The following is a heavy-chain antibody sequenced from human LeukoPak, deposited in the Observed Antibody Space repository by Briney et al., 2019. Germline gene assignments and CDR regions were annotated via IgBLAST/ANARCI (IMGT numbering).Heavy chain of an antibody. CDR3: ARGNGDYGVYAFDI. D-gene: IGHD4-17*01. Sequence: PGGSLRLSCAASGFTFSSYAMSWVRQAPGKGLEWVSAISESGGTTYYADSVKGRVTISRDNSKNTLYLQMNSLRVEDTAVYYCARGNGDYGVYAFDIWGQGTMVTVSS. CDR2: ISESGGTT. CDR1: GFTFSSYA. J-gene: IGHJ3*02. V-gene: IGHV3-23*01.